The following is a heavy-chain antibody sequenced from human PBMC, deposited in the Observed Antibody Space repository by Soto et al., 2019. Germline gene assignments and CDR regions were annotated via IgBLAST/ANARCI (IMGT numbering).Heavy chain of an antibody. CDR3: ARHLTYCSAGSCYSDFPYYGMDV. J-gene: IGHJ6*02. D-gene: IGHD2-15*01. CDR2: IFYSGST. CDR1: GGSISSSSYY. V-gene: IGHV4-39*01. Sequence: PSETLSLTCTVSGGSISSSSYYWGWIRQPLGKGLEWIGSIFYSGSTYYNPSLKSRVTISVDTSKNQFSLKLSSVTAADTAVYYCARHLTYCSAGSCYSDFPYYGMDVWGQGTTVTVSS.